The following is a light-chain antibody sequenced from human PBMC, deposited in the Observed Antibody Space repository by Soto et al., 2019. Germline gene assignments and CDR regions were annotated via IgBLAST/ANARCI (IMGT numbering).Light chain of an antibody. V-gene: IGKV1-5*03. CDR1: QSIGHW. Sequence: DIQMTQSPSTLSASVGDRVTITCRASQSIGHWLAWYQQKPGKAPKVLIYGASSLESEVPSRFSGSGSGTEFTLTISSLQPDDFATYYCQQYNSYLYTFGQGTKLEIK. CDR3: QQYNSYLYT. J-gene: IGKJ2*01. CDR2: GAS.